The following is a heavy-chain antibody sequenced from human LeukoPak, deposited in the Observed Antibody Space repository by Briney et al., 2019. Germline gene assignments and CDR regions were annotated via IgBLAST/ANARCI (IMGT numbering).Heavy chain of an antibody. CDR2: INHSGST. J-gene: IGHJ4*02. CDR1: GGSFSGYY. D-gene: IGHD3-22*01. Sequence: PSETLSLTCAVYGGSFSGYYWSWIRHPPGKGLEWIGEINHSGSTKYNPSLKSRVTISIDTSKNQFSLKVSSVTAADTAVYYCARGQKYYYDSSGYGPNDYWGQGTLVTVSS. V-gene: IGHV4-34*01. CDR3: ARGQKYYYDSSGYGPNDY.